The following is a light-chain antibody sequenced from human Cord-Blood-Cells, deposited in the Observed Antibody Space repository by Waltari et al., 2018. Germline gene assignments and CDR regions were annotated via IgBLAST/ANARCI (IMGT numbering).Light chain of an antibody. CDR2: DVS. CDR1: SSDVGGYNY. J-gene: IGLJ1*01. Sequence: QSALTQPRSVSGSPGQSVTISCTGTSSDVGGYNYVSWYQQHPGKAPKLMIYDVSKRPSGAPDRFAGSKSGNTASLTISGLQAEDEADCYCCSYAGSYTYVFGTGTKVTVL. CDR3: CSYAGSYTYV. V-gene: IGLV2-11*01.